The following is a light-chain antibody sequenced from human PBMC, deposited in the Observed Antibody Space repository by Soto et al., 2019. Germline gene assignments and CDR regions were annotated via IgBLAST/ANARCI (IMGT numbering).Light chain of an antibody. CDR2: GPS. CDR3: QSYDSSLSVVV. Sequence: QPVLTQPPSVSGAPGQRVTISCTGSSSNIGAGYDVHWYQQFPGTAPKLLIYGPSNRPSGVPDRFSASQSGTSASLAIIGLQAEDEADYYCQSYDSSLSVVVFGGGTKLTVL. CDR1: SSNIGAGYD. V-gene: IGLV1-40*01. J-gene: IGLJ2*01.